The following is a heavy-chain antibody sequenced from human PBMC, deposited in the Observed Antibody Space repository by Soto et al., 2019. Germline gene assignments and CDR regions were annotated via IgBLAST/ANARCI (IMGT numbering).Heavy chain of an antibody. J-gene: IGHJ5*02. CDR3: ARVQRVLRYFDWLYWLDP. D-gene: IGHD3-9*01. CDR1: GGYFNGYY. Sequence: SETLSLTCAVYGGYFNGYYWSWIRQPPGKGLEWIGEINHSGSTNYNPSLKSRVTISLDTTKNQFSLKLSSVTAADTAVYYCARVQRVLRYFDWLYWLDPWGQGSLVT. V-gene: IGHV4-34*01. CDR2: INHSGST.